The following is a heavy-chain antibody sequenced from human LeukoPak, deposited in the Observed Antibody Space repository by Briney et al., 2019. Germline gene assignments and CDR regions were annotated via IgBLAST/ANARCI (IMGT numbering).Heavy chain of an antibody. D-gene: IGHD6-25*01. V-gene: IGHV3-7*01. CDR1: GFTFSNYW. CDR2: IKQDGSEK. Sequence: AGGSLRLSCAASGFTFSNYWMTWVRQAPGKGLEFVANIKQDGSEKYYVDSVKGRFTISRDNAKNSLYLQMNSLRAEDTAVYYCARKQRRLDYWGQGTLVSVSS. CDR3: ARKQRRLDY. J-gene: IGHJ4*02.